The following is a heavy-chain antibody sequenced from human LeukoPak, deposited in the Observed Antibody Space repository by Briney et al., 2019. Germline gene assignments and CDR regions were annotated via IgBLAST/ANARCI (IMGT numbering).Heavy chain of an antibody. D-gene: IGHD2-2*01. CDR3: ARVYCSSTSCYWDGPSRAFDY. V-gene: IGHV7-4-1*02. J-gene: IGHJ4*02. CDR1: GYTFTSYA. CDR2: INTNTGNP. Sequence: ASVKVSCKASGYTFTSYAMNWVRQAPGRGLEWMGWINTNTGNPTYAQGFTGRFVFSLDTSVSTAYLQISSLKAEDTAVYYCARVYCSSTSCYWDGPSRAFDYWGQGTLVTVSS.